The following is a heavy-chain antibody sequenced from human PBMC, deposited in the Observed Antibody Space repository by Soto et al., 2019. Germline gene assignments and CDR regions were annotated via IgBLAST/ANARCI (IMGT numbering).Heavy chain of an antibody. CDR3: ARDKDYYDSRGPEDDAFDI. V-gene: IGHV4-31*02. J-gene: IGHJ3*02. CDR2: IYYSGST. CDR1: GGSISSGGYY. Sequence: PSETMPLTWTVSGGSISSGGYYWSLNHQHPGKGLEWIGYIYYSGSTYYNPSLKIRVPILVDTSKNQFSLTLSSVTAADTAVYYCARDKDYYDSRGPEDDAFDIWGQGTMVTVSS. D-gene: IGHD3-22*01.